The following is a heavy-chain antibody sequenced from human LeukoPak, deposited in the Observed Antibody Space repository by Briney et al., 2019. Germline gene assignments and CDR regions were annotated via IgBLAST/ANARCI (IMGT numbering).Heavy chain of an antibody. D-gene: IGHD3-10*01. Sequence: ASVKVSCKASGYTFTSYYIHWVRQAPGQGLEWMGLINPSGGNTNYAQKFQGRVTMTRDTSTSTVYMELSSLRSDDTAVYYCARGPRITMVRGGQWYYYMDVWGKGTTVTISS. CDR3: ARGPRITMVRGGQWYYYMDV. CDR1: GYTFTSYY. V-gene: IGHV1-46*01. J-gene: IGHJ6*03. CDR2: INPSGGNT.